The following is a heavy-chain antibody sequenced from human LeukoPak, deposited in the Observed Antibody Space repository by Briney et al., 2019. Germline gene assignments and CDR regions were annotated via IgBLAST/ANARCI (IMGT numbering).Heavy chain of an antibody. CDR1: GFTFSSYA. D-gene: IGHD3-9*01. V-gene: IGHV3-23*01. CDR3: AAPDYDILTGYSVDFDY. J-gene: IGHJ4*02. Sequence: GGSLRLSCAASGFTFSSYAMSWVRQAPGKGLEWVSAISGSGGSTYYADSVKGRFTISRDNSKNTLYLQMNSLRAEDTAVYYCAAPDYDILTGYSVDFDYWGQGTLVTVSS. CDR2: ISGSGGST.